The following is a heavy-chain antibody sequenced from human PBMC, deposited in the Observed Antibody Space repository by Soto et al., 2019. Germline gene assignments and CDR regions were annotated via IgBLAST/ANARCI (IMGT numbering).Heavy chain of an antibody. CDR3: ARVDYRSDSSSPRFDY. J-gene: IGHJ4*02. CDR2: IYHSGST. CDR1: GGSISSGGYS. Sequence: PSETLSLTCAVSGGSISSGGYSWSWIRQPPGKGLEWIGYIYHSGSTYYDPSLKSRVTISVDRSKNQFSLKLSSVTAADTAVYYCARVDYRSDSSSPRFDYWGQGTLVTVSS. D-gene: IGHD3-22*01. V-gene: IGHV4-30-2*01.